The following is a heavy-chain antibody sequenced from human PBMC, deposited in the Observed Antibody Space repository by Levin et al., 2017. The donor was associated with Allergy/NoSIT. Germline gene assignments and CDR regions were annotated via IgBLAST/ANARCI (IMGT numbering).Heavy chain of an antibody. V-gene: IGHV3-21*01. Sequence: PGGSLRLSCAASGFTFSSYSMNWVRQAPGKGLEWVSSISSSSSYIYYADSVKGRFTISRDNAKNSLYLQMNSLRAEDTAVYYCARDGDSSGWLDTAEYFQHWGQGTLVTVSS. J-gene: IGHJ1*01. D-gene: IGHD6-19*01. CDR1: GFTFSSYS. CDR3: ARDGDSSGWLDTAEYFQH. CDR2: ISSSSSYI.